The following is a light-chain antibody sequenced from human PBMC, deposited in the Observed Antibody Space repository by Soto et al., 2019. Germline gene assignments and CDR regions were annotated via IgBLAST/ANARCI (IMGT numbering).Light chain of an antibody. J-gene: IGLJ1*01. Sequence: QSALTQPASVSGSPGQSITISCTGTSSDVGGYNYASWYQQHPGKAPKLMIYEVSNRPSGVSIRFSGSKSGSTASLTISGLQAEDEADYYCSSYTSSTSLDVFGTGTKVTVL. V-gene: IGLV2-14*01. CDR2: EVS. CDR1: SSDVGGYNY. CDR3: SSYTSSTSLDV.